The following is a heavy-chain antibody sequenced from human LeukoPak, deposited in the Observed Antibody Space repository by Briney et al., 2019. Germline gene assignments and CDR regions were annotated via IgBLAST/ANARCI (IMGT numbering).Heavy chain of an antibody. Sequence: SQTLSLTCTVSGGSISSGGYYWSWIRQPPGKGLEWIGYIYHSGSTYYNPSLKGRVTISVDTSKNQFSLNLSSVTAADTAVYYCARDHTSGWTNFDYWGQGTLVTVSS. CDR3: ARDHTSGWTNFDY. D-gene: IGHD6-19*01. CDR2: IYHSGST. CDR1: GGSISSGGYY. V-gene: IGHV4-30-2*01. J-gene: IGHJ4*02.